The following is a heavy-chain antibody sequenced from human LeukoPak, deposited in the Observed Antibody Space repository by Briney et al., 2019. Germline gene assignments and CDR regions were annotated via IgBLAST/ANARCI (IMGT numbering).Heavy chain of an antibody. D-gene: IGHD3-10*01. CDR2: IPYDGRNT. J-gene: IGHJ4*02. V-gene: IGHV3-30*02. CDR3: AKESSASYYFDH. CDR1: GSTFSSNG. Sequence: GGSLRLSCAASGSTFSSNGMYWVRQAPGKGLEWVAFIPYDGRNTYYADSVKGRFTISRDTSKNTLYLQMINLRAEDTAVYYCAKESSASYYFDHWGQGTLVTVSS.